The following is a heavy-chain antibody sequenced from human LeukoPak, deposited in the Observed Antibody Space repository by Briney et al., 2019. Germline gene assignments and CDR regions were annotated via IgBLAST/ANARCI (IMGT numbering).Heavy chain of an antibody. J-gene: IGHJ3*02. CDR1: GGSISSGGYY. Sequence: SETLSLTCTVSGGSISSGGYYWSWIRQHPGKGLEWIGYIYDSGSTYYNPSLKSRITISVDTSENRFSLKLSSVTATDTAVYYCARDCSGGSCYGAFDIWGQGTMVTVSS. CDR2: IYDSGST. V-gene: IGHV4-30-4*08. CDR3: ARDCSGGSCYGAFDI. D-gene: IGHD2-15*01.